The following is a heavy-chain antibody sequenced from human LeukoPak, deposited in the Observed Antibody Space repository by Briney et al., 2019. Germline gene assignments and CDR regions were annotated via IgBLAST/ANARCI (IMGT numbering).Heavy chain of an antibody. J-gene: IGHJ5*02. CDR2: INPNSGGT. V-gene: IGHV1-2*02. CDR3: AKHMTTANNWFDP. D-gene: IGHD4-17*01. CDR1: GYTFTCYY. Sequence: ASVKVSCKASGYTFTCYYMHWVRQAPGQGLEWMGWINPNSGGTNYEQKFQGRVIMTRDTSISTAYMELSRLRFDDTAVYYCAKHMTTANNWFDPWGQGTLVTVSS.